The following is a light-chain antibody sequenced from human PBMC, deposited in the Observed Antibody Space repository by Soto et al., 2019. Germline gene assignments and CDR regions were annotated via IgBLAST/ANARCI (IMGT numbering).Light chain of an antibody. CDR3: CSYAGSSTYV. V-gene: IGLV2-23*01. CDR1: SSDVGSYNL. Sequence: SAVTHAASVSGSAGQSITTSWTGTSSDVGSYNLVSWYQQHPGKSPKLMIYEGSKRPSGVSNRFSGSKSGNTASLTISGLQAEDEADDYCCSYAGSSTYVFGTGTKVT. J-gene: IGLJ1*01. CDR2: EGS.